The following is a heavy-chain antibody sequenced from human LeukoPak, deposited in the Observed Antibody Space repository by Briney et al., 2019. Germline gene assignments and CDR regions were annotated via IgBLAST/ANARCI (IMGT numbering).Heavy chain of an antibody. D-gene: IGHD3-10*01. J-gene: IGHJ3*01. Sequence: GGSLRLSCAASSFTFSSYWFSWVSQAPGKGLEWVASIEQDGSQKYYVDSVRGRFTISRDNAKNSVYLQMSSLRAEDTAVYYCASSPQDYYGSGEGAFDFWGQGTMVIVSS. V-gene: IGHV3-7*01. CDR1: SFTFSSYW. CDR2: IEQDGSQK. CDR3: ASSPQDYYGSGEGAFDF.